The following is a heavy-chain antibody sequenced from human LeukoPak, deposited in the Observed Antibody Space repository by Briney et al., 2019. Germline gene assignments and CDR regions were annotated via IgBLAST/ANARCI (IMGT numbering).Heavy chain of an antibody. CDR3: ARTGYSSGWYFDY. D-gene: IGHD6-19*01. V-gene: IGHV4-59*01. CDR2: IYYSGST. J-gene: IGHJ4*02. Sequence: SETLSLTCTVSGGSISSYYWGWIRQSPGKGLEWIGYIYYSGSTNYNPSLKSRVTISVDTSKNQFSLKLSSVTAADTAVYYCARTGYSSGWYFDYWGQGTLVTVSS. CDR1: GGSISSYY.